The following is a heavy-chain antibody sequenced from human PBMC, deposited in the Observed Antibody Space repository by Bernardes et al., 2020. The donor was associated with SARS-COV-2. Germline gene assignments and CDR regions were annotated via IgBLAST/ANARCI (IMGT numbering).Heavy chain of an antibody. CDR2: IKTDGSLK. CDR1: GFTFSTYW. V-gene: IGHV3-7*01. J-gene: IGHJ4*02. Sequence: LRLSCEASGFTFSTYWMTWVRQAPGKGLESVANIKTDGSLKYYLDSVKGRFTISRDNAKNSLFLQMNSLRAEDTAVYYCAKDLNWAGYWGQGTLVTVSS. CDR3: AKDLNWAGY. D-gene: IGHD7-27*01.